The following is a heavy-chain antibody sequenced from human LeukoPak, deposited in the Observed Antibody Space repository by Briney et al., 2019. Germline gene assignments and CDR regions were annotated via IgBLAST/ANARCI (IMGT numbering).Heavy chain of an antibody. V-gene: IGHV1-69*04. CDR3: ARDGGAALSLDI. CDR1: RDTFSRYT. Sequence: SVKVSCKASRDTFSRYTISWVRQAPGQGLEWMGRSIPILDMANYAQKFQGRVTITADKSTSTAYMELSSLRSEDTAVYYCARDGGAALSLDIWGQGTMVTVSS. CDR2: SIPILDMA. D-gene: IGHD3-16*01. J-gene: IGHJ3*02.